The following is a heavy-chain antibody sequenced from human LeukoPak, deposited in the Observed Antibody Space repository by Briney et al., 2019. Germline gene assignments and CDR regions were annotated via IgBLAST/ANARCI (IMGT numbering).Heavy chain of an antibody. J-gene: IGHJ3*02. CDR1: GGSISSYY. Sequence: SEALSLTCTVSGGSISSYYWSWIRQPPGKGLEWIGYIYYSGSTNYSPSLKSRVTISVDTSKNQFSLKLSSVTAADTAVYYCARPFLGGIDAFDIWGQGTMVTVSS. CDR3: ARPFLGGIDAFDI. V-gene: IGHV4-59*08. CDR2: IYYSGST. D-gene: IGHD1-1*01.